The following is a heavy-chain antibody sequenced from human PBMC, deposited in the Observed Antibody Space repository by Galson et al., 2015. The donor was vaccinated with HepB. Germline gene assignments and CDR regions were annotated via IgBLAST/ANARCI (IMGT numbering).Heavy chain of an antibody. D-gene: IGHD3-3*01. CDR3: ARGGMPPGSWSGYYTRRDYYGSGTRRLPFDY. Sequence: CAISGDSVSSNSAAWNWIRQSPSKGLEWLGRTYYRSKWRNDYALSVKSRITINPDTSKNQSSLKLSSVTAADTAVYYCARGGMPPGSWSGYYTRRDYYGSGTRRLPFDYWGQGTLVTVSS. J-gene: IGHJ4*02. V-gene: IGHV6-1*01. CDR2: TYYRSKWRN. CDR1: GDSVSSNSAA.